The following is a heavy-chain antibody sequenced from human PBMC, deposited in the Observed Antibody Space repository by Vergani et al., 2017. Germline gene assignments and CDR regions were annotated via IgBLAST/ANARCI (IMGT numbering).Heavy chain of an antibody. Sequence: QVQLVQSGAEVKKPGASVKVSCKASGYTFTSYGISWVRQAPGQGLEWMGWISAYNGNTNYAQKLQGRVTMTTDTSTSTAYMGLRGLRSDDTAVYYGARDKCGAVAGRYYYYYGMDVWGQGTTVTVSS. J-gene: IGHJ6*02. CDR3: ARDKCGAVAGRYYYYYGMDV. CDR1: GYTFTSYG. D-gene: IGHD6-19*01. CDR2: ISAYNGNT. V-gene: IGHV1-18*01.